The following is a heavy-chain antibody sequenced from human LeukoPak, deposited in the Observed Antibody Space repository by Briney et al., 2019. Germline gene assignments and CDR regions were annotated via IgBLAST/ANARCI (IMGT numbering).Heavy chain of an antibody. D-gene: IGHD3-10*01. CDR3: ARVGGSYYGSGSYFASRQYYFDY. Sequence: APVKVSCKASGYTFTSYGISWVRQAPGQGLEWMGWISAYNGNTNYAQKLQGRVTMTTDTSTSTAYMELRSLRSDDTAVYYCARVGGSYYGSGSYFASRQYYFDYWGQGTLVTVSS. CDR1: GYTFTSYG. CDR2: ISAYNGNT. V-gene: IGHV1-18*01. J-gene: IGHJ4*02.